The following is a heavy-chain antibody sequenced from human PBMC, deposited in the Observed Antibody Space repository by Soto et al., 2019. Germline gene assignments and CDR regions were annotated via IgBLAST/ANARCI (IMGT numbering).Heavy chain of an antibody. V-gene: IGHV3-33*01. CDR2: IWYDGSNK. D-gene: IGHD3-10*01. CDR1: GFTFSSYG. Sequence: QVQLVESGGGVVQPGRSLRLSCAASGFTFSSYGMHWVRQAPGKGLEWVAVIWYDGSNKYYADSVKGRFTISRDNSKNTVYLQMNSLRAEDTAVYYCARDVKVRGVIDGMDVWGQGTTVTVSS. J-gene: IGHJ6*02. CDR3: ARDVKVRGVIDGMDV.